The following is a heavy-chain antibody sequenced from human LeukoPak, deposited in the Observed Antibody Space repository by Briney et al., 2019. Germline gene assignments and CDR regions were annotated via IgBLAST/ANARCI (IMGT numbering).Heavy chain of an antibody. Sequence: GGSLRLSCAASGFTFSSYAMSWVRQAPGKGLEWVSDISGSGGSTYYADSVKGRFTISRDNSKNTLYLQMNSLRAEDTAVYYCAKGIAAAPQGNYFDYWGQGTLVTVSS. CDR3: AKGIAAAPQGNYFDY. D-gene: IGHD6-13*01. CDR1: GFTFSSYA. CDR2: ISGSGGST. J-gene: IGHJ4*02. V-gene: IGHV3-23*01.